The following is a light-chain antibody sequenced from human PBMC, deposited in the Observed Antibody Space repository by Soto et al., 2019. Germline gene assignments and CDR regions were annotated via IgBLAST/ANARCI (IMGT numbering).Light chain of an antibody. CDR2: GVS. CDR1: QPVNNN. V-gene: IGKV3-15*01. CDR3: QQYGSSPPWT. J-gene: IGKJ1*01. Sequence: IEMTQSPATLSASPGDRATLSCRASQPVNNNLAWYQQKPGQAPRLLIYGVSTRATGISARFSGGGSVTEFTLTISSLQSEDFAVYYCQQYGSSPPWTFGQGTKVEIK.